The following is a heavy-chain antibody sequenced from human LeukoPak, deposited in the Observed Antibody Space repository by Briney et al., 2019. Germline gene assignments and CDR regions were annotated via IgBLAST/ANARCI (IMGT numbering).Heavy chain of an antibody. CDR1: GSSISGYY. Sequence: SETLSLTCTVSGSSISGYYWSWIRQPPGKGLEWIGYIYYTGSTNYDPSLKSRVTISVDTSKNQFSLKLSSVTAADTAVYYCARGAGYCSSTSCYPFWFDPWGQGTLVTVSS. CDR3: ARGAGYCSSTSCYPFWFDP. V-gene: IGHV4-59*01. CDR2: IYYTGST. D-gene: IGHD2-2*01. J-gene: IGHJ5*02.